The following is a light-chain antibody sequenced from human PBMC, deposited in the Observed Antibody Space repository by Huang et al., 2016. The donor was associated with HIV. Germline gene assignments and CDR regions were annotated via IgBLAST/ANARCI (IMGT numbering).Light chain of an antibody. CDR2: DAS. CDR3: QQRSNWPRT. J-gene: IGKJ1*01. Sequence: EIVLTQSPATLSLSPGERATLSCRASQSFSNSFAGFQQKPGQAPRLLIYDASNRATGIPARFSASGSGTDFTLTISSLEPEDFAVYYCQQRSNWPRTFGQGTKVEIK. CDR1: QSFSNS. V-gene: IGKV3-11*01.